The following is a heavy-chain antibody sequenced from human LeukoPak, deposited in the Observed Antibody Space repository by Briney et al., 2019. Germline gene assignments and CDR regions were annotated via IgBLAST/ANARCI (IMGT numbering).Heavy chain of an antibody. Sequence: ASVKVSCKASGYTFTGYYLHWGRQAPGQGLEWMGWINPDSGGTNYAQHFQGRVTMTSDTSINTAYMEVSSLRSEDTAVYYCARDGYYDSSGQVWDYWGQGTLVTVSS. J-gene: IGHJ4*02. CDR2: INPDSGGT. CDR3: ARDGYYDSSGQVWDY. CDR1: GYTFTGYY. V-gene: IGHV1-2*02. D-gene: IGHD3-22*01.